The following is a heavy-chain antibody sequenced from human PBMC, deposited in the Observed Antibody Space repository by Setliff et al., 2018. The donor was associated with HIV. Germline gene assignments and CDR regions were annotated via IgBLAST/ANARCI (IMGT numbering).Heavy chain of an antibody. CDR3: ARQSCGSGGSCYPWFDP. CDR1: SGSISGSNYY. CDR2: VYYGGNT. V-gene: IGHV4-39*01. Sequence: PSETLSLTCTVSSGSISGSNYYWGWLRQPPGKGLEWIGVVYYGGNTYYNPSLTSRVTISVDTSKNQFSLKLSSVTAADTAVYYCARQSCGSGGSCYPWFDPWGQGTLVTVSS. D-gene: IGHD2-15*01. J-gene: IGHJ5*02.